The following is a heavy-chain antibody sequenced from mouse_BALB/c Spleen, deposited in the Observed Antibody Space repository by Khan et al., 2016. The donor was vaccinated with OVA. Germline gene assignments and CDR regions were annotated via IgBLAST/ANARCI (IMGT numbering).Heavy chain of an antibody. CDR2: IDPANGYT. V-gene: IGHV14-3*02. CDR1: GFTFTDTY. J-gene: IGHJ3*01. CDR3: ARSTDDGGSY. Sequence: VQLQQSGAELVKPGASVKLSCTTSGFTFTDTYIHWVKQRPEQGLEWIGRIDPANGYTKFDPKFQGKATITTDTSSNTAYLQLSSLTSEDTAVYYCARSTDDGGSYWGQGTLVTVSA.